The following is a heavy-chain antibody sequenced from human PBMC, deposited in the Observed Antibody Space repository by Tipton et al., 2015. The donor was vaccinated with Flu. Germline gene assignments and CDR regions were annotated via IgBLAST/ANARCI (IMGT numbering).Heavy chain of an antibody. J-gene: IGHJ6*02. CDR2: IAVGSGKT. Sequence: QLVQSGPEVKKPGTSVKVSCQASGFTFSSFAMQWVRQARGQRPEWIGWIAVGSGKTNYAQKFQERVTITRDMSTSTAYMELSSLTSEDTAVYYCAADGTSMVRGVVSPWDYYYGMDVWGPGTTVTVSS. V-gene: IGHV1-58*02. CDR3: AADGTSMVRGVVSPWDYYYGMDV. CDR1: GFTFSSFA. D-gene: IGHD3-10*01.